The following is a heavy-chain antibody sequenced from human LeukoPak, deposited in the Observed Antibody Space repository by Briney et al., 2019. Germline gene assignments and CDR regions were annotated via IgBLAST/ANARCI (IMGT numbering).Heavy chain of an antibody. V-gene: IGHV4-61*01. CDR3: ARDGAATATPDDY. Sequence: PSETLSLTCTVSGGSVSSGSYYWSWIRQPPGKGLEWIGYIYYSGSTNYNPSLKSRVTISVDTSKNQFSLKLSSVTAADTAVYYCARDGAATATPDDYWGQGTLVTVSS. D-gene: IGHD6-13*01. CDR1: GGSVSSGSYY. CDR2: IYYSGST. J-gene: IGHJ4*02.